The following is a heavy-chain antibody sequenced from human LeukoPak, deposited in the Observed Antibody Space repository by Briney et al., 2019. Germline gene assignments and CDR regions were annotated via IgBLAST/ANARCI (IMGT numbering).Heavy chain of an antibody. Sequence: SETLSLTCTVSGGSISSYYWSWIRQPAGKGLEWIGRIYTSGSTNYNPSLKSRVTMSVDTSKNQFSLKLSSVTAADTAVYYCARDRCSSTSCYHKAPFDAFDIWGQGTMVTVSS. CDR1: GGSISSYY. V-gene: IGHV4-4*07. CDR3: ARDRCSSTSCYHKAPFDAFDI. D-gene: IGHD2-2*01. J-gene: IGHJ3*02. CDR2: IYTSGST.